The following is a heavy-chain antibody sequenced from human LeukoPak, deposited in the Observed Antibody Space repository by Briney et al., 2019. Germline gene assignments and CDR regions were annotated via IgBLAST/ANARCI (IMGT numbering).Heavy chain of an antibody. J-gene: IGHJ4*02. V-gene: IGHV4-34*01. CDR3: ARHRYYYDSSGYYYFDY. Sequence: SETLSLTCAVYGGSFSGYYWSWIRQPPGKGLEWIGEINHSGSTNYNPSLKSRVTISVDTSKNQFSLKLSSVTAADTAVYYCARHRYYYDSSGYYYFDYWGQGTLVTVPS. CDR1: GGSFSGYY. CDR2: INHSGST. D-gene: IGHD3-22*01.